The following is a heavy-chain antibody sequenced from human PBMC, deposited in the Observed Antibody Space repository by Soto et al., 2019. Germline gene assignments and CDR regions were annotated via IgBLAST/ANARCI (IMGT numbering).Heavy chain of an antibody. Sequence: QVQLVESGGGVVQPGRSLRLSCAASGFTFSSYVMHWVRQAPGKGLEWVAVISYDGSNKYYADSVKGRFTISRDNSKNTLYLQMNSLRAEDTAVYYCARREAITFGGVIGTLDYWGQGTLVTVSS. CDR3: ARREAITFGGVIGTLDY. D-gene: IGHD3-16*02. J-gene: IGHJ4*02. CDR1: GFTFSSYV. CDR2: ISYDGSNK. V-gene: IGHV3-30-3*01.